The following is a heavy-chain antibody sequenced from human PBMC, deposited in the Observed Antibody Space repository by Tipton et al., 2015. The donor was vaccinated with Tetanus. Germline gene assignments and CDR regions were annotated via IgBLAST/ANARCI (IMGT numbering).Heavy chain of an antibody. Sequence: GLVKPSETLSLTCTVSGGSLSSGTFYWAWIRQPPGKGLEWIGNVYYNGNTYYNASLESRVTISIDRSRNQFSLKVTSVTAADTAVYYCATQTDNWFDPWGQGTLVTVSS. CDR2: VYYNGNT. J-gene: IGHJ5*02. CDR3: ATQTDNWFDP. V-gene: IGHV4-39*01. CDR1: GGSLSSGTFY.